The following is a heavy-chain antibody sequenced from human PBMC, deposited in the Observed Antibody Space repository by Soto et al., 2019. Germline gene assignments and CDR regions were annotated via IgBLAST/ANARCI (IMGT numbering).Heavy chain of an antibody. CDR2: ISHTGTT. V-gene: IGHV4-4*02. Sequence: LSLTCAVSGDSISGSQWWSWVRLPPGKGLEWIGEISHTGTTNYNPSLKSRVTMSVDKPKNQFSLNLTSVTAADTAVYYCAKSPDYWGQGTLVTVSS. CDR3: AKSPDY. CDR1: GDSISGSQW. J-gene: IGHJ4*02.